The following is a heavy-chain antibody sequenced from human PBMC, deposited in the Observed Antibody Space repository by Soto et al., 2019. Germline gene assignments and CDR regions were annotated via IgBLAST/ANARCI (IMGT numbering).Heavy chain of an antibody. CDR3: AKFKGFNWNYVFDY. J-gene: IGHJ4*02. D-gene: IGHD1-7*01. CDR1: GLTFSNFA. CDR2: IGGSSGTT. Sequence: GGSLRLSCEVSGLTFSNFAMSWVRQAPGKGLEWASAIGGSSGTTFYADSVKGRFTISKDYAKNMLYLQMNSLRAEDTAVYYCAKFKGFNWNYVFDYWGQGVPVPVSS. V-gene: IGHV3-23*01.